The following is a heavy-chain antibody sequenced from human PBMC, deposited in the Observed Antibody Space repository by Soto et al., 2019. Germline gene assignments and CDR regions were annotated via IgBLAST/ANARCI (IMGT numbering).Heavy chain of an antibody. CDR1: GLEVSYNY. J-gene: IGHJ5*02. D-gene: IGHD6-13*01. Sequence: GGSLRLSCAASGLEVSYNYMNWVRQAPGKGLEWVSVLYNSETTYYAESVRGRFTISRDTVKNTVYLEMNNLRVDDTAVYYCAKALIEAGDTAGFDPWGRGTLVTVSS. CDR2: LYNSETT. V-gene: IGHV3-53*01. CDR3: AKALIEAGDTAGFDP.